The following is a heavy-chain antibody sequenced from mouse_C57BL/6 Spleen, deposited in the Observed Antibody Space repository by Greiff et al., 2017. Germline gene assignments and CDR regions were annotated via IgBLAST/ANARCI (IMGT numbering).Heavy chain of an antibody. D-gene: IGHD2-1*01. V-gene: IGHV1-52*01. CDR1: GYTFTSYW. CDR3: ARVRPYGNYLYYYAMDY. J-gene: IGHJ4*01. CDR2: IDPSDSET. Sequence: QVQLKQPGAELVRPGSSVKLSCKASGYTFTSYWMHWVKQRPIQGLEWIGNIDPSDSETHYNQKFKDKATLTVDKSSSTAYMQLSSLTSEDSAVYYCARVRPYGNYLYYYAMDYWGQGTSVTVSS.